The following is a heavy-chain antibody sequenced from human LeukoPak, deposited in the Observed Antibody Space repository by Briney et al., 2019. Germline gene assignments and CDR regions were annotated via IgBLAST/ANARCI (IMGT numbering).Heavy chain of an antibody. CDR3: ASLAPGAMPLPFHDY. CDR2: IYPADSDT. J-gene: IGHJ4*02. D-gene: IGHD2-2*01. V-gene: IGHV5-51*01. Sequence: KPGESLKISCKGSGFSFTNYWIAWVRQMPGKGLEWMGIIYPADSDTRYSPSFQGQVTISADKSINTAYLQWSSLKASDTAMYYCASLAPGAMPLPFHDYWGQGTLVTVSS. CDR1: GFSFTNYW.